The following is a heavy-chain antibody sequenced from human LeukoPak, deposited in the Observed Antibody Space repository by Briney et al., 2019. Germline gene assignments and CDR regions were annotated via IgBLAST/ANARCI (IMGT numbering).Heavy chain of an antibody. CDR1: GGSISSYY. J-gene: IGHJ2*01. CDR3: ARGRWTHDSSYWYFDL. Sequence: PSETLSLTCSVSGGSISSYYWSWIRQPPGKGLEWIAYIYYSGSINYNPSLKSRVTISVGTSKNQFSLKLSSVTAADTAVYYCARGRWTHDSSYWYFDLWGRGTLVTVSS. V-gene: IGHV4-59*01. CDR2: IYYSGSI. D-gene: IGHD5-18*01.